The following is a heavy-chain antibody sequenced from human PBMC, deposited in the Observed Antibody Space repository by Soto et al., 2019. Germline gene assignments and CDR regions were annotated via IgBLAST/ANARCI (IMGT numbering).Heavy chain of an antibody. CDR1: IFTLSSYA. J-gene: IGHJ4*02. CDR2: ISGSGGST. D-gene: IGHD2-8*01. CDR3: AKAGHLVYATFDY. V-gene: IGHV3-23*01. Sequence: GSLRLSCAAYIFTLSSYAMSWVRPAPGKGLEWVSAISGSGGSTYYADSVKGRFTISRDNSKNTLYLQMNSLRAEDTAVYYCAKAGHLVYATFDYWGQGTLVTVSS.